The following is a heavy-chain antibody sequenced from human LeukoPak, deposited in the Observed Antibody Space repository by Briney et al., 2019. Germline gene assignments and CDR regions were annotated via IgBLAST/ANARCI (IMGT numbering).Heavy chain of an antibody. D-gene: IGHD4-17*01. J-gene: IGHJ4*02. V-gene: IGHV4-4*07. CDR2: IYSSGRT. CDR3: ARAYGDLYFVY. Sequence: SETLSLSCTVSGGSIITYYWSWIRQPAGKGLEWIGRIYSSGRTNYHPSLESRVTMSVDTSKNQFSLNLTSVTAADTAVYYCARAYGDLYFVYWGQGSLVTVSS. CDR1: GGSIITYY.